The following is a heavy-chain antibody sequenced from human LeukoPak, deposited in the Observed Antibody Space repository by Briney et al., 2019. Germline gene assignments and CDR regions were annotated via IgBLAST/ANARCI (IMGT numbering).Heavy chain of an antibody. CDR3: ARGNWLLDY. D-gene: IGHD3-22*01. CDR1: GGSISGYY. J-gene: IGHJ4*02. V-gene: IGHV4-34*01. Sequence: PSETLSLACAVYGGSISGYYWSWIRQPPGKGLEWIGEINHSGSTNYNPSLKSRVTISVDTSKNQFSLKLSSVITADTAVYYCARGNWLLDYWGQGTLVTVSS. CDR2: INHSGST.